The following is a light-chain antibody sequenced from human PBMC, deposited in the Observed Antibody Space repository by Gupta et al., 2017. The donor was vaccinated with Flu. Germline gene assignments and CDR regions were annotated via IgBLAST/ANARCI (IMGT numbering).Light chain of an antibody. CDR3: QQSYNSHG. CDR2: AAS. Sequence: DIQMTQSPSSLSASVGDRVTITCRASQSIRTYLNWYQQKPGKAPKLLVYAASSLQSGVPSRFSGSGSGTDFTLTISSLQPEDFATYYCQQSYNSHGFGPGTKVDVK. V-gene: IGKV1-39*01. CDR1: QSIRTY. J-gene: IGKJ3*01.